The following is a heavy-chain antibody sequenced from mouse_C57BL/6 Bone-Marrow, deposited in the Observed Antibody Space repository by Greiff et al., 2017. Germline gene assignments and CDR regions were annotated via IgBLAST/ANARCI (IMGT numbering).Heavy chain of an antibody. V-gene: IGHV14-4*01. D-gene: IGHD1-1*01. CDR2: IDPENGDT. CDR3: TTIYYYGSRDY. CDR1: GFNIKDDY. Sequence: EVQLQQSGAELVRPGASVKLSCTASGFNIKDDYMHWVKQRPEQGLEWIGWIDPENGDTEYASKFQGKATLTADTSSNTAYLQLSSLTSEDAAVYYFTTIYYYGSRDYWGQGTTLTVSS. J-gene: IGHJ2*01.